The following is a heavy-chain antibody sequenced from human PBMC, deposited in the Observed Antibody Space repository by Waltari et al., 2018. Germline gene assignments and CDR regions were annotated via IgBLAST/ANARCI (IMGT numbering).Heavy chain of an antibody. Sequence: EVQLVESGGGLIQPGGSLRLSCAASGFTVSSNYMSWVRQAPGKGLEWVSVIYSGGSPYSADSGKGRFTISRDNSKNTLYLQMNSLRAEDTAVYYCARAYGSGSNYFDYWGQGTLVTVSS. CDR3: ARAYGSGSNYFDY. CDR1: GFTVSSNY. J-gene: IGHJ4*02. V-gene: IGHV3-53*01. D-gene: IGHD3-10*01. CDR2: IYSGGSP.